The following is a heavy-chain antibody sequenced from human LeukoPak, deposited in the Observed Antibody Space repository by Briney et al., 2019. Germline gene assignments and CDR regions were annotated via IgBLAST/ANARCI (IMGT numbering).Heavy chain of an antibody. J-gene: IGHJ4*02. CDR2: INPNSGGT. D-gene: IGHD2-15*01. V-gene: IGHV1-2*06. CDR1: GYTFTGYY. CDR3: ARALPDCSGGGCYQLGFDY. Sequence: ASVKVSCKASGYTFTGYYMHWVRQAPGQGLEWMGRINPNSGGTNYAQKFQGRVTMTRDTSISTAYMELSRLRSDDTAVYYCARALPDCSGGGCYQLGFDYWGQGTLVTVSS.